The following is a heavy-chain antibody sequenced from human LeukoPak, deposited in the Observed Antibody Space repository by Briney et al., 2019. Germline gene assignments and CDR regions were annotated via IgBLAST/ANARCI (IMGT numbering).Heavy chain of an antibody. J-gene: IGHJ4*02. CDR3: AKMRNYPSAAADY. V-gene: IGHV3-53*01. D-gene: IGHD6-13*01. Sequence: GGSLRLSCGASGFIFKNAWMTWVRQAPGKGLEWVSVIYSGGSTYYADSVKGRFTISRDNSKNTLYLQMNSLRAEDTAVYYCAKMRNYPSAAADYWGQGTLVTVSS. CDR2: IYSGGST. CDR1: GFIFKNAW.